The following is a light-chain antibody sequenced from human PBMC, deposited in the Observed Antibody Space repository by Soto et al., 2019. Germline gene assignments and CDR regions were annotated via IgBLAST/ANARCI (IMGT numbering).Light chain of an antibody. J-gene: IGKJ3*01. CDR2: LGS. CDR3: MQALHTPPT. Sequence: EIVMTQSPLFLPVTPGEPASISCRSSQSLLDSDGYNYVDWYLQKPGQSLQLLIYLGSSRASGVPGRFSGSGSGTDFTLEISRVEAEDVGVYYCMQALHTPPTFGLGTTVNIK. CDR1: QSLLDSDGYNY. V-gene: IGKV2-28*01.